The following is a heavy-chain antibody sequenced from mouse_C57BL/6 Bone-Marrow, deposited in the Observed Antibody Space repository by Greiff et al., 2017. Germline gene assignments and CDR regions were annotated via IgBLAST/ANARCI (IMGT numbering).Heavy chain of an antibody. CDR1: GYAFGSSW. CDR3: ARGGYDAWFAY. V-gene: IGHV1-82*01. D-gene: IGHD2-2*01. Sequence: VQLQESGPELVKPGASVRISCKASGYAFGSSWLNWVRKGPGKGLGWIGRIYPGDGDTNYNGKLKGTATLTADKSSSTAYMQLSSLTSEDSAVYFCARGGYDAWFAYWGQGTLVTVSA. CDR2: IYPGDGDT. J-gene: IGHJ3*01.